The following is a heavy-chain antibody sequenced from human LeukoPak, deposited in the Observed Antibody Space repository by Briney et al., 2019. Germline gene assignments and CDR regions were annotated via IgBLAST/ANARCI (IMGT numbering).Heavy chain of an antibody. CDR2: ISYDGSNK. CDR1: GFTFSSYG. CDR3: AKLSHDSSGYSDY. Sequence: SGGSLRLSCAASGFTFSSYGMHWVRQAPGKGLEWVAVISYDGSNKYYADSVKGRFTISRDNSKNTLYLQMNSLRAEDTAVYYCAKLSHDSSGYSDYWGQGTLVTVSS. J-gene: IGHJ4*02. D-gene: IGHD3-22*01. V-gene: IGHV3-30*18.